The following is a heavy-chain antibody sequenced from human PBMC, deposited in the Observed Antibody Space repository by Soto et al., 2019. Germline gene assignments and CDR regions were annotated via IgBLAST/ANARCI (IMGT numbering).Heavy chain of an antibody. CDR3: ASSSGFDVVHPKETYYYYMVA. CDR1: GYTFTIYA. D-gene: IGHD3-10*01. CDR2: INAGNGNT. J-gene: IGHJ6*03. Sequence: ASVKGSCKASGYTFTIYAMHWVRQAPGQRLEWMGWINAGNGNTKYSQKFQGRVTITRDTSASTAYMELSSLRSEDTAVYYCASSSGFDVVHPKETYYYYMVAWGQGTTV. V-gene: IGHV1-3*01.